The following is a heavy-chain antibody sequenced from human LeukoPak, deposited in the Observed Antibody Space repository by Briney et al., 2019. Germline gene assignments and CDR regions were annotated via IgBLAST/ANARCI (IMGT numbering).Heavy chain of an antibody. CDR1: GFTFDDYA. CDR3: ARDPDQGQGY. V-gene: IGHV3-9*01. J-gene: IGHJ4*02. CDR2: ISWNSGSI. Sequence: GGSLRLSCAASGFTFDDYAMHWVRQAPGKGLEWVSGISWNSGSIGYADSVKGRFTISRDNAKNTLYLQMNSLRAEDTAVYYCARDPDQGQGYWGQGTLVTVSS.